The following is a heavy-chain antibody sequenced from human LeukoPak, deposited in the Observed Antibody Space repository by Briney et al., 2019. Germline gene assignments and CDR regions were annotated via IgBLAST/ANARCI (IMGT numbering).Heavy chain of an antibody. Sequence: GESLKISCEVSGYIFSNYWVAWVRQMPGKGLEWMGIIYPGDSDPRYSPSIEGHVTISVDNSINAAYLQWNSLRASDTAMYYCVKTVGATDSSFEMCGPGTVVIVSS. D-gene: IGHD1-26*01. CDR3: VKTVGATDSSFEM. CDR2: IYPGDSDP. J-gene: IGHJ3*02. V-gene: IGHV5-51*01. CDR1: GYIFSNYW.